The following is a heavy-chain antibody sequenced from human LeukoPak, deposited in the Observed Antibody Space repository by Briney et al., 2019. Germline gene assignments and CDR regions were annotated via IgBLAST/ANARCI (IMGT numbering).Heavy chain of an antibody. CDR2: IYPGDSDT. V-gene: IGHV5-51*01. CDR3: ARRSTYGSGTNYLFDY. CDR1: GYSFPIYW. D-gene: IGHD3-10*01. Sequence: GESLKISCKGSGYSFPIYWIAWVRQMPGKGLEWMGIIYPGDSDTRYSPSFQGQITISADKSISTAYLQWSSPKASDTAMYYCARRSTYGSGTNYLFDYWGQGTLVTVSS. J-gene: IGHJ4*02.